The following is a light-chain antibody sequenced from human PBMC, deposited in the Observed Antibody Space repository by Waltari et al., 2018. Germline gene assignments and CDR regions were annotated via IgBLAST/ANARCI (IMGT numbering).Light chain of an antibody. CDR2: WAS. J-gene: IGKJ2*01. V-gene: IGKV4-1*01. Sequence: DIVMTQSPDSLAVSLGERATIQCKSSQSLLWSFNNNNYLAWYQQKPGQPPKLLIHWASTRESGVPDRFSGSGSGADFTLTISSLQAEDVAVYYCQQYYSTPPTFGQGTKLEIK. CDR3: QQYYSTPPT. CDR1: QSLLWSFNNNNY.